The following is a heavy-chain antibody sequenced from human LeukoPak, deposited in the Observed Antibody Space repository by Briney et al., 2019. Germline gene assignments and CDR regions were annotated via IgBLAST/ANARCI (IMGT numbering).Heavy chain of an antibody. J-gene: IGHJ3*02. CDR3: ARDDNRGHDAFDI. CDR1: GFTFSSYW. CDR2: IKQDGSEK. Sequence: GGSLRLSCAASGFTFSSYWMSWVRQAPGKGLEWVANIKQDGSEKYYVDSVKGRFTISRDNAKNSLYLQMNSLRAEDTAVYYCARDDNRGHDAFDIWGQGTMVTVSS. D-gene: IGHD5-24*01. V-gene: IGHV3-7*03.